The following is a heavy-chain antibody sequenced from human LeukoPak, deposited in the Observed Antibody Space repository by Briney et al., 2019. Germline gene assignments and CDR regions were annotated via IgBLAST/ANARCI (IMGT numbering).Heavy chain of an antibody. CDR2: IYYNGRT. CDR1: GGSVSNSRVY. CDR3: ARRAMAGYFDY. V-gene: IGHV4-39*07. Sequence: SETLSLSCTVSGGSVSNSRVYWGWIRQTPGEGLEWIGSIYYNGRTYYNPSLKSRVTISVDTPKNQFSLKLSSVTAADTAVYYCARRAMAGYFDYWGQGTLVTVSS. J-gene: IGHJ4*02. D-gene: IGHD6-19*01.